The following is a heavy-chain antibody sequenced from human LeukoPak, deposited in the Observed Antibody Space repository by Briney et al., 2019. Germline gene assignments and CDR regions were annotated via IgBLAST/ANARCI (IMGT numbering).Heavy chain of an antibody. CDR2: IYSGGST. J-gene: IGHJ4*03. CDR3: ARDIGSGNYFDY. V-gene: IGHV3-53*01. CDR1: GFTVSSNY. Sequence: PGGSLRLSCAASGFTVSSNYMSWVRQAPGRGLEWVSVIYSGGSTFYADSVKGRFTISRDNSKNTLYLQMNSLRVEDTAVYYCARDIGSGNYFDYWGQGTVVTVSS. D-gene: IGHD1-26*01.